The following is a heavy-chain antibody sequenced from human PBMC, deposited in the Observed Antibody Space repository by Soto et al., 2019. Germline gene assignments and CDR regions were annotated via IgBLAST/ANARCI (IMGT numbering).Heavy chain of an antibody. V-gene: IGHV4-34*01. J-gene: IGHJ3*02. Sequence: QVQLQQWGAGLLKPSETLSLTCAVYGGFVSSGSYYWSWIRQPPGKGLEWIGEMSHSGGTHFNPSLKSRVTISGDTSKKQFSLKMTSVTAADTALYYCARVERGTATTVVDAFDIWGPGTIVTVSS. CDR1: GGFVSSGSYY. CDR3: ARVERGTATTVVDAFDI. D-gene: IGHD1-1*01. CDR2: MSHSGGT.